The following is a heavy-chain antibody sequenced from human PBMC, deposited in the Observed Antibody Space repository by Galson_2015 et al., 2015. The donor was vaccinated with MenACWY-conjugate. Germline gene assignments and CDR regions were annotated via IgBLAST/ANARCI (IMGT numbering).Heavy chain of an antibody. V-gene: IGHV3-64*01. CDR2: ISNNGGST. CDR1: GFTFSDYA. Sequence: SLRLSCAASGFTFSDYAMHWVRQAPGKGLEYVSAISNNGGSTYYASSVKGRFTISRDNSKSTLYLQLGSLRTEDMAVYYCAMQPPHQRGYSSGWYGDRPSAIDYWGQGTLVTVSS. J-gene: IGHJ4*02. D-gene: IGHD6-19*01. CDR3: AMQPPHQRGYSSGWYGDRPSAIDY.